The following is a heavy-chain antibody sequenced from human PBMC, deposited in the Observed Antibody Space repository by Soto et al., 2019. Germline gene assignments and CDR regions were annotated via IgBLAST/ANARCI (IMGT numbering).Heavy chain of an antibody. D-gene: IGHD2-15*01. CDR2: IYYSGST. Sequence: TLSLTCTVPVGSMCSGEYYWRWVLQPPGKGLEWIGYIYYSGSTYYNPSLKSRVTISVDTSKNQFSLKLSSVTAADTAVYYCARGDFSGKPNWFDPWGQGSLVSVSS. V-gene: IGHV4-30-4*01. J-gene: IGHJ5*02. CDR3: ARGDFSGKPNWFDP. CDR1: VGSMCSGEYY.